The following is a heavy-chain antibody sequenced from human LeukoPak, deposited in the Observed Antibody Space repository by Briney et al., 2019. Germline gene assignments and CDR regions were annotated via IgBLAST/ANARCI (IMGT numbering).Heavy chain of an antibody. CDR3: AKDLVLGPGIGAFDY. CDR1: GFTFSSYA. J-gene: IGHJ4*02. D-gene: IGHD3-16*01. CDR2: ISGSGGST. V-gene: IGHV3-23*01. Sequence: GGSLRLSCAASGFTFSSYAMSWVRQAPGKGLEWVSAISGSGGSTYYADSVKGRFTISRDNSKNTLYLQMNSLRAEDTAVYYCAKDLVLGPGIGAFDYWGQGTLVTVSS.